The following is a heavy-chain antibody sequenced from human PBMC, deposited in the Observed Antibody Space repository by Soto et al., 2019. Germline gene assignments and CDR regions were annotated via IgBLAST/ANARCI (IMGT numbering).Heavy chain of an antibody. Sequence: SGPTLVNPTQTLTLTCTFSGFSLTTRGVGVGWIRQPPGKALEWLALIYWDDDEGYSPSLKSRLTINKDTSKNQVVLTMINMDPVDTATYYCARISSYGSGKGPGPAYDPWGQGTLVTVSS. V-gene: IGHV2-5*02. CDR3: ARISSYGSGKGPGPAYDP. CDR1: GFSLTTRGVG. J-gene: IGHJ5*02. CDR2: IYWDDDE. D-gene: IGHD3-10*01.